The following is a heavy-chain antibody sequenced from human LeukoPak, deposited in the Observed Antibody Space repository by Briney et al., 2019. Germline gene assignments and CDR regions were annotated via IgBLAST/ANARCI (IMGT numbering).Heavy chain of an antibody. CDR2: IYHSGNT. Sequence: KPSETLSLTCTVSGGSISSSSYYWGWIRQPPGRGLEWIGSIYHSGNTYYSPSLKSRVTISVDTSKNQFSLKVNSVTAADTAVYYCARRLQWLLPPDYWGQGTLVTVSS. D-gene: IGHD6-19*01. CDR1: GGSISSSSYY. CDR3: ARRLQWLLPPDY. J-gene: IGHJ4*02. V-gene: IGHV4-39*01.